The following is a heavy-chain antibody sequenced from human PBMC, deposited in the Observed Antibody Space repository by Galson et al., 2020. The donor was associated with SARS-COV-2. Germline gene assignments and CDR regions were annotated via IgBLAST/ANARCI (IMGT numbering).Heavy chain of an antibody. Sequence: ASVNVSCKVSGYTLIELSMHWVRQAPGKGLEWMGGFYPEDGETIYAQKFQGRVTMTEDTSTDTAYMELSSLRSEDTAVYYCATGPPYIAAAGRDDWFDPWGQGTLVTVSS. CDR2: FYPEDGET. CDR1: GYTLIELS. CDR3: ATGPPYIAAAGRDDWFDP. J-gene: IGHJ5*02. D-gene: IGHD6-13*01. V-gene: IGHV1-24*01.